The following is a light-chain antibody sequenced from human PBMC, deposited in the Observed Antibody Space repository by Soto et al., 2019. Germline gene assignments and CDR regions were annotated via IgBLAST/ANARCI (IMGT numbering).Light chain of an antibody. Sequence: DIRITQSPSSLSVSVGDGVTITCRSSETINNYLNWYQQKPGRAPKLLIHAASTLQSGVPSRFSGSGSGTDFTLTISSLQPEDFATYSCQQSYTTPWTLGLGTKVDIK. CDR1: ETINNY. CDR3: QQSYTTPWT. CDR2: AAS. V-gene: IGKV1-39*01. J-gene: IGKJ1*01.